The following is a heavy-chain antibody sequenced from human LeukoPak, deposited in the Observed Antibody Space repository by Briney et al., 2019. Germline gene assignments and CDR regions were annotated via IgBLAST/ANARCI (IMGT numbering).Heavy chain of an antibody. V-gene: IGHV3-23*01. J-gene: IGHJ4*02. CDR3: SRDPRPCDY. Sequence: GGSLRLSCAASGFTFSSYAMSWVRQAPGKGLEWVSAISGSGGSTYYADSVKGRFTISRDNAQNSLYLQMNSLRDEDTAVYYCSRDPRPCDYWGQGTLVTVSA. CDR2: ISGSGGST. CDR1: GFTFSSYA.